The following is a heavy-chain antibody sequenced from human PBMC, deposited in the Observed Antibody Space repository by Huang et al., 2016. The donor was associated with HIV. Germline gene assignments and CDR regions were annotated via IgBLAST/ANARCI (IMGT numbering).Heavy chain of an antibody. Sequence: QVQLVQSGPEVKKPGASVKFSCQTSGYIFSNYDFNWVRQAPGQGLQWMGWLNPNSGKTAYGQNFQGRVTLPRSTSTGAAYMVLNSLTSQDTAVYYCARLTSGWYQDYWGQGTLVTVSS. CDR1: GYIFSNYD. CDR2: LNPNSGKT. J-gene: IGHJ4*02. D-gene: IGHD6-19*01. V-gene: IGHV1-8*01. CDR3: ARLTSGWYQDY.